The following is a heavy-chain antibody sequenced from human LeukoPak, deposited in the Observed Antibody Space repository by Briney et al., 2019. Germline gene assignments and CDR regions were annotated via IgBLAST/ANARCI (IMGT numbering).Heavy chain of an antibody. V-gene: IGHV1-8*01. D-gene: IGHD3-22*01. CDR2: MNPNSGNA. J-gene: IGHJ3*02. CDR3: ARGYYYDSSGNDAFDI. CDR1: GYTFTSYD. Sequence: ASVKVSCKASGYTFTSYDINWVRQATGQGLEWMGWMNPNSGNAGYAQKFQGRVTMTRNTSISTAYMELSSLRFEDTAVYYCARGYYYDSSGNDAFDIWGQGTMVTVSS.